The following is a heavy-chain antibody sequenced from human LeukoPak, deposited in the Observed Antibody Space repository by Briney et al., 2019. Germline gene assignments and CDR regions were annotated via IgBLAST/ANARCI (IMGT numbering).Heavy chain of an antibody. J-gene: IGHJ4*02. D-gene: IGHD6-19*01. CDR3: ARQEQWFPFDY. V-gene: IGHV4-39*01. CDR2: IYYSGST. CDR1: GGSISSSSYY. Sequence: SETLSLTCTVSGGSISSSSYYWGWIRQPPGKGLEWIGSIYYSGSTYYNPSLKSRVTISVDTSKNQFSLKLSSVTAADTAVYYCARQEQWFPFDYWGQGTLVTVSS.